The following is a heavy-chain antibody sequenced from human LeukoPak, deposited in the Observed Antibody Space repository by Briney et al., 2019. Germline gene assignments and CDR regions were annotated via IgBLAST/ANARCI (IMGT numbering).Heavy chain of an antibody. CDR3: ARGAPGSYCSGGSCPYFDY. CDR2: VNPSSGHT. CDR1: GYTFTSYD. J-gene: IGHJ4*02. V-gene: IGHV1-8*01. D-gene: IGHD2-15*01. Sequence: ASVKVSCKASGYTFTSYDVNWVRQATGQGLEWVGWVNPSSGHTGYAQKFQGRVTMTTNTSISTAYMELSSLRSEDTAVYYCARGAPGSYCSGGSCPYFDYWGQGTLVSVSS.